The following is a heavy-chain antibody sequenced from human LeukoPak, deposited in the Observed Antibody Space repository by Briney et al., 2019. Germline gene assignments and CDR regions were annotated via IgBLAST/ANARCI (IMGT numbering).Heavy chain of an antibody. CDR2: IYYSGST. V-gene: IGHV4-31*03. J-gene: IGHJ4*02. Sequence: NPSETLSLTCTVSGGSISSGGYYWSWIRQHPGKGLEWIGYIYYSGSTYYNPSLKSRVTISVDTSKNQFSLKLSSVTAADTAVYYCARGGKGYYYDSSGYSTGNFDYWGQGTLVTVSS. CDR3: ARGGKGYYYDSSGYSTGNFDY. D-gene: IGHD3-22*01. CDR1: GGSISSGGYY.